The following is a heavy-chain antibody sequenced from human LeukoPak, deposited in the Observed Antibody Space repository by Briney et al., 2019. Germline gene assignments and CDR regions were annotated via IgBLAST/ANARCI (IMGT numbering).Heavy chain of an antibody. CDR3: AKWTRTTLFRGDRARFDS. D-gene: IGHD3-10*01. J-gene: IGHJ4*02. CDR1: GFTFSSSA. V-gene: IGHV3-23*01. Sequence: GGSLRLSCAASGFTFSSSAMSWVRQVPGKGLEWVSGISASGGSTYYADSVRGRFTISRDNSKNTLYVQMNSLRVEDSAVYYCAKWTRTTLFRGDRARFDSWGQGTLVTVSS. CDR2: ISASGGST.